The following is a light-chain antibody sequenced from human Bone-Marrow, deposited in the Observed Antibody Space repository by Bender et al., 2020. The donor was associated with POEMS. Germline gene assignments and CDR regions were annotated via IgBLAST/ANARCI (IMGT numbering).Light chain of an antibody. CDR1: SSNIGAHA. V-gene: IGLV1-44*01. J-gene: IGLJ3*02. Sequence: QSVLTQPPSASGTPGQSVTISCSVGSSNIGAHAVNWYQHLPGTAPKLLIYSSHRRPSEVPDRFSGSRSGTSASLAIGGLQSEDEADYYCAVWDDSLNGWVFGGGTKLTVL. CDR2: SSH. CDR3: AVWDDSLNGWV.